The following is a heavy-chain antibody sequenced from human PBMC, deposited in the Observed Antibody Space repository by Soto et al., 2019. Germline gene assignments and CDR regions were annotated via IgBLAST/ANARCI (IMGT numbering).Heavy chain of an antibody. CDR1: GGSISSYY. V-gene: IGHV4-59*01. CDR3: ERSDQVGATTQLEY. Sequence: SETLSLTCTVSGGSISSYYWSWIRQPPGKGLEWIGYIYYSGRTNYNPSLKSRVTISVDTSKNQFSLKLSSVTAADTAVYYCERSDQVGATTQLEYWGQGTMVTVSS. CDR2: IYYSGRT. D-gene: IGHD1-26*01. J-gene: IGHJ4*02.